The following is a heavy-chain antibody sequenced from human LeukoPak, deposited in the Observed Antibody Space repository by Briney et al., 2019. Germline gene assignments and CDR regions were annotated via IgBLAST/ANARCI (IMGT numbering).Heavy chain of an antibody. D-gene: IGHD6-19*01. J-gene: IGHJ4*02. Sequence: SETLSLTCTVSGGSISSYCWSWIRQPPGKGLEWIGYIYYSGSTNYNPSLKSRVTISVDTSKNQFSLKLSSVTAADTAVYYCARHGYSSGWTFDYWGQGTLVTVSS. CDR1: GGSISSYC. CDR2: IYYSGST. V-gene: IGHV4-59*08. CDR3: ARHGYSSGWTFDY.